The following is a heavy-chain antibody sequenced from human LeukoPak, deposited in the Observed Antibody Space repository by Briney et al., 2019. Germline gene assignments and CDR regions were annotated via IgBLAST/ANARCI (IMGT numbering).Heavy chain of an antibody. D-gene: IGHD5-12*01. CDR3: ARSSLGTITAGPFDY. CDR1: GYTFSSHG. Sequence: GASVKVSCKASGYTFSSHGIAWVRQAPGQGLEWMGWISGYNGNTNYAQKLQGRVSMTTDTSTTTAYMELRSLTSDDTASYYCARSSLGTITAGPFDYWGQGTLVTVSS. CDR2: ISGYNGNT. V-gene: IGHV1-18*01. J-gene: IGHJ4*02.